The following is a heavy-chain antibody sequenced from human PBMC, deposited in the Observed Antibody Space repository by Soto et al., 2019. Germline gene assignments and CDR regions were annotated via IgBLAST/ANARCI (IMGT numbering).Heavy chain of an antibody. Sequence: TLSLTCTVSGGSITSGGYYWTWIRQHPGKGLEWLGCIHHSGSTYYKSSLKSRLAMSVDTSKNQFSLSLYSMTAADTAVYYGARGYYDKNGPFDYWGQGTLVTFSS. J-gene: IGHJ4*02. CDR2: IHHSGST. D-gene: IGHD3-22*01. CDR3: ARGYYDKNGPFDY. CDR1: GGSITSGGYY. V-gene: IGHV4-31*03.